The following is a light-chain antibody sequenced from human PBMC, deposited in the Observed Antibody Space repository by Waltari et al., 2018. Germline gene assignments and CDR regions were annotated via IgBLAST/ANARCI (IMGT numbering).Light chain of an antibody. J-gene: IGLJ2*01. CDR3: SSYISSDTREL. CDR1: SSDVGGYNY. Sequence: QSALTQPASVSGSPGQSITISCTGTSSDVGGYNYVSWYQQHPGKAPKLIIFDVSNRPSGVSSRFSVSKSCNTSSLTISGLQAQDEADYYCSSYISSDTRELFGGGTSLTVL. CDR2: DVS. V-gene: IGLV2-14*03.